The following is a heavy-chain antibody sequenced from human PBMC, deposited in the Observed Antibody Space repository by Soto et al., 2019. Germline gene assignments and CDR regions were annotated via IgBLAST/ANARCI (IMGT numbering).Heavy chain of an antibody. CDR2: IYYSGST. V-gene: IGHV4-59*01. CDR1: GGSISSYY. CDR3: ARAPSVLRFYATWAFDY. D-gene: IGHD3-3*01. J-gene: IGHJ4*02. Sequence: SETLSLTCTVSGGSISSYYWSWIRQPPGKGLEWIGYIYYSGSTNYNPSLKSRVTISVDTSKNQFSLKLSSVTAADTAVYYCARAPSVLRFYATWAFDYWGQGTLVTVSS.